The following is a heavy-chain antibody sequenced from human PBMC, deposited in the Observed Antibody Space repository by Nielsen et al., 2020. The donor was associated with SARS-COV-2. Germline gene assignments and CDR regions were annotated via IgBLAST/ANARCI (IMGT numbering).Heavy chain of an antibody. D-gene: IGHD6-6*01. CDR3: ARDVQSHYFDC. CDR1: GFTFRNYG. CDR2: IWYDGSNK. J-gene: IGHJ4*02. Sequence: GESLKISCAASGFTFRNYGMHWVRQAPGKGLEWVAVIWYDGSNKYYIDSVKGRFTIFRDNSKNTLYLQMNSLRAEDTAVYYCARDVQSHYFDCWGQGTLVTVSS. V-gene: IGHV3-33*01.